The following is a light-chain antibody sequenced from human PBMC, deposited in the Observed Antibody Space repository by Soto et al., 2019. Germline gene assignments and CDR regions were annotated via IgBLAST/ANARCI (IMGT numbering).Light chain of an antibody. CDR3: GTWDNSLSAWV. V-gene: IGLV1-51*02. CDR1: SSNLGNNY. Sequence: QSVLTQPPSVSAAPGQKVTISCSGSSSNLGNNYVSWYQQFPGTAPKLLIYESNKRPSGIPDRFSGSKSGTSATLGITGLQTGDEADYYCGTWDNSLSAWVFGGGTKLTVL. CDR2: ESN. J-gene: IGLJ3*02.